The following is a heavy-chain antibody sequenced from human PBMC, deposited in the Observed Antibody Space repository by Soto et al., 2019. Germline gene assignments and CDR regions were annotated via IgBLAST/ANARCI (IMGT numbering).Heavy chain of an antibody. Sequence: GGSLRLSCAASGFTFSGSAMHWVRQASGKGLEWVGRIRSKANSYATAYAASVKGRFTISRDDSKNTAYLQMNSLKTEDTAVYYCTRRTNFDWLQWSSDWFDPWGQGTLVTVSS. J-gene: IGHJ5*02. CDR1: GFTFSGSA. V-gene: IGHV3-73*01. CDR3: TRRTNFDWLQWSSDWFDP. CDR2: IRSKANSYAT. D-gene: IGHD3-9*01.